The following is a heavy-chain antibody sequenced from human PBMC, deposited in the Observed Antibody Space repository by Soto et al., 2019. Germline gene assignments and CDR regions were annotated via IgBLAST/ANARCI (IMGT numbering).Heavy chain of an antibody. CDR1: GFTFSSYA. Sequence: GGSLRLSCAAFGFTFSSYAMSWGRQAPGKGLEWVSAISGSGGSTYYADSVKGRFTISRDNSKNTLYLRMNSLRAEDTAVYYCANKARVATNLFDYWGQGTLVTVSS. D-gene: IGHD5-12*01. V-gene: IGHV3-23*01. CDR3: ANKARVATNLFDY. J-gene: IGHJ4*02. CDR2: ISGSGGST.